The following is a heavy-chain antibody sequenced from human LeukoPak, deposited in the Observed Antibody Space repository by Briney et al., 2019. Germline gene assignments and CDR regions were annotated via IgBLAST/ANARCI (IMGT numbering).Heavy chain of an antibody. Sequence: SETLSLTCAVYGGSFSGYYWSWIRQPPGKGLEWIGEINRSGSTNYNPSLKSRVTISVDTSKNQFSLKLSSVTAADTAVYYCARGRGYSYGYLDYWGQGTLVTVS. D-gene: IGHD5-18*01. CDR3: ARGRGYSYGYLDY. J-gene: IGHJ4*02. V-gene: IGHV4-34*01. CDR1: GGSFSGYY. CDR2: INRSGST.